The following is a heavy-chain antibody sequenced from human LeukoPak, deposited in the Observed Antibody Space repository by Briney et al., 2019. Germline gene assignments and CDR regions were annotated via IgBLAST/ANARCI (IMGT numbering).Heavy chain of an antibody. CDR2: IYGDGST. V-gene: IGHV4-59*12. CDR3: ASLWFGEYYGMDV. J-gene: IGHJ6*02. CDR1: GGSITSYY. D-gene: IGHD3-10*01. Sequence: SETLSLTCTVSGGSITSYYWTWIRQPPGKGLEWIGFIYGDGSTNYNPSLKSRVTMSVDTSKNQFSLKLSSVTAADTAVYYCASLWFGEYYGMDVWGQGTTVTVSS.